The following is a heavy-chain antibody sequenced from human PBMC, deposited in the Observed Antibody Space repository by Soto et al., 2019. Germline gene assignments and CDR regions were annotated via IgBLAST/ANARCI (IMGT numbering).Heavy chain of an antibody. J-gene: IGHJ6*02. CDR1: GFTFSSYG. D-gene: IGHD6-13*01. CDR2: IWYDGSNK. V-gene: IGHV3-33*01. Sequence: GGSLRLSCAASGFTFSSYGMHWVRQAPGKGLEWVAVIWYDGSNKYYADSVKGRFTISRDNSKNTLYLQMNSLRAEDTAVYYCARAGSSWVLYYYGMDVWGQGTTVTVSS. CDR3: ARAGSSWVLYYYGMDV.